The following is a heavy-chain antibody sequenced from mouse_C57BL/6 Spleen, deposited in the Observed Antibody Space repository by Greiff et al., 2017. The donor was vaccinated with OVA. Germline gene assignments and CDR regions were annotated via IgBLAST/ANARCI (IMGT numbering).Heavy chain of an antibody. CDR3: ARAGTGYFDV. J-gene: IGHJ1*03. CDR1: GFTFSDYY. CDR2: INYDGSST. D-gene: IGHD4-1*01. V-gene: IGHV5-16*01. Sequence: VQLKESEGGLVQPGSSMKLSCTASGFTFSDYYMAWVRQVPEKGLEWVANINYDGSSTYYLDSLKSRFIISRDNAKNILYLQMSSLKSEDTATYYCARAGTGYFDVWGTGTTVTVSS.